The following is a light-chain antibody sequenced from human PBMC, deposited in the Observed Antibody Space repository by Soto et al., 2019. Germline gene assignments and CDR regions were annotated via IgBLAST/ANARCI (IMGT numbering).Light chain of an antibody. Sequence: QSALTQPASVSGSPGQSITISCSATSSDVGSFQVVSWYQHHPGKAPKVMIYEDTKRPSGISNRFSGSKSGNTASLTISGLQAEDEAYYYCCSYAGSSTCVFGEGTKVTVL. J-gene: IGLJ3*02. CDR3: CSYAGSSTCV. CDR2: EDT. CDR1: SSDVGSFQV. V-gene: IGLV2-23*01.